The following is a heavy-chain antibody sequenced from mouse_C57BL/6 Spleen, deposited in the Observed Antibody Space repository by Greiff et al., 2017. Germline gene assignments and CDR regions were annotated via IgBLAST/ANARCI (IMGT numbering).Heavy chain of an antibody. J-gene: IGHJ3*01. D-gene: IGHD1-1*01. V-gene: IGHV1-52*01. CDR1: GYTFTSYW. CDR2: IDPSDSET. CDR3: ARGTSYYGSDWFAY. Sequence: VQLQQPGAELVRPGSSVKLSCKASGYTFTSYWMHWVKQRPIQGLEWIGNIDPSDSETHYNQKFKDKATLTVDKSSSTAYMQLSSLTSEDSAVYYCARGTSYYGSDWFAYWGQGTLVTVSA.